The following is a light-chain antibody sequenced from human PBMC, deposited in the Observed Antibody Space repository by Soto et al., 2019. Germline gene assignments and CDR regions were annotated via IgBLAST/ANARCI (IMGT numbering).Light chain of an antibody. CDR2: AAS. CDR3: LQHNSYPWT. CDR1: QGISNY. V-gene: IGKV1-17*03. Sequence: DIHITHSPSAIPPSVVDRVTITCLASQGISNYLAWFQQKPGKVPKRLIYAASSLQSGVPSRFSGSGSGTEFTLTISSLQPEDFATYYCLQHNSYPWTFGQGTKVDIK. J-gene: IGKJ1*01.